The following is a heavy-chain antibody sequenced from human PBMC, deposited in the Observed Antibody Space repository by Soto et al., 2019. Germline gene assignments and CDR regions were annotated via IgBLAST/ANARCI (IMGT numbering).Heavy chain of an antibody. D-gene: IGHD3-22*01. CDR1: GYTFTGYY. J-gene: IGHJ4*02. Sequence: QVQLVQSGAEVKKPGASVKVSCKASGYTFTGYYMHWVRQAPGQGLEWMGWINPNSGGTNYAQKFQGWVTMTRDTSISTAYMELSRLRSYDTAVYYCARENRARYYYDSSGYPNYFDYWGQGTLVTFSS. CDR2: INPNSGGT. CDR3: ARENRARYYYDSSGYPNYFDY. V-gene: IGHV1-2*04.